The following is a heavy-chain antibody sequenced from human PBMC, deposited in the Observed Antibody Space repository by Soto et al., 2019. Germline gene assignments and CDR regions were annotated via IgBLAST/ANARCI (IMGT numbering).Heavy chain of an antibody. V-gene: IGHV1-69*01. CDR1: GYTFSSYT. D-gene: IGHD6-25*01. CDR3: ARIGDGNQRPFDY. Sequence: QVRLVQSGAEVKKPGSSVKVSCKASGYTFSSYTINWVRQDPGQGLELMGGIIPVFNSATYAQKFQGRVTITADESTSTAYLELRSLRSEDTAVYYCARIGDGNQRPFDYWGQGTLVTVSS. CDR2: IIPVFNSA. J-gene: IGHJ4*02.